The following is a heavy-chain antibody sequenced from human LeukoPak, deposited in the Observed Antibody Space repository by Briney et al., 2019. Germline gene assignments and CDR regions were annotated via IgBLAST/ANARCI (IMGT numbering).Heavy chain of an antibody. V-gene: IGHV4-59*01. J-gene: IGHJ4*02. CDR2: IYYSGST. CDR1: GGSISSYY. D-gene: IGHD5-18*01. Sequence: PSETLSLTCTVSGGSISSYYWSWIRQPPGKGLEWNGYIYYSGSTNYNPSLKSRVTISVDTSKNQFSLKLSSVTAADTAVYYCAGWRYSYGSSFDYWGQGTLVTVSS. CDR3: AGWRYSYGSSFDY.